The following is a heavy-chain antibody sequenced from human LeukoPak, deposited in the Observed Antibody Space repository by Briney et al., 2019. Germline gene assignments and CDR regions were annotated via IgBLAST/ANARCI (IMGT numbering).Heavy chain of an antibody. CDR1: GGSISSYY. J-gene: IGHJ4*02. V-gene: IGHV4-59*01. D-gene: IGHD3-3*01. CDR3: ARVASYDFWSGYYHFDY. CDR2: IYYSGST. Sequence: SETLSLTCTVSGGSISSYYCSWIRQPPGKGLEWIGYIYYSGSTNYNPSLRSRVTISVDTSKNQFSLKLSSVTAADTAVYYCARVASYDFWSGYYHFDYWGQGTLVTVSS.